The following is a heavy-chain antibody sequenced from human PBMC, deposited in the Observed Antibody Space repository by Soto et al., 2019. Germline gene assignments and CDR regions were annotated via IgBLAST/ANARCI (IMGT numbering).Heavy chain of an antibody. CDR3: ARVEWELPYFDY. V-gene: IGHV1-69*13. Sequence: SVKVSCKASVGTFSSYAISWVRQAPGQGLEWMGGIIPIFGTANYAQKFQGRVTITADESTSTAYMELSSLRSEDTAVYYCARVEWELPYFDYWGQGTLVTVSS. CDR2: IIPIFGTA. CDR1: VGTFSSYA. J-gene: IGHJ4*02. D-gene: IGHD1-26*01.